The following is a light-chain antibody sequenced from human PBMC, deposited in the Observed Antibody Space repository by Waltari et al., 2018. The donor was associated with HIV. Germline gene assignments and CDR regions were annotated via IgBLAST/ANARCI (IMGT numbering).Light chain of an antibody. CDR2: EDN. CDR1: SGSIASNY. CDR3: QSYDRNSQV. Sequence: NFMLAQPHSVSESPGKTITISCTRPSGSIASNYVPWYQRRPGSPPATVIYEDNRRPSGVPDRFSGSIDSSSNSASLTISGLKTEDETDYYCQSYDRNSQVFGGGTKLTVL. V-gene: IGLV6-57*01. J-gene: IGLJ3*02.